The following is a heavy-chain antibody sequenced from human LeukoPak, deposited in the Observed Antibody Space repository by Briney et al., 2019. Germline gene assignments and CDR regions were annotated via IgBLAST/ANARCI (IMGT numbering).Heavy chain of an antibody. Sequence: SETLSLTCTVSGGSISSGDYYWSWVRQPPGKGLEWIGYIYYSGSTYYNPSLKSRVTISVDTSKNQFSLKLSSVTAADTAVYYCASTIDGDYAYWGQGTLVTVSS. CDR2: IYYSGST. CDR3: ASTIDGDYAY. D-gene: IGHD4-17*01. V-gene: IGHV4-30-4*01. J-gene: IGHJ4*02. CDR1: GGSISSGDYY.